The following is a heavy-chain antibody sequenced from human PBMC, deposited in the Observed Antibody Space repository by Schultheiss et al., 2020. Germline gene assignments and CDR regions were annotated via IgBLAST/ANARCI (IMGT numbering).Heavy chain of an antibody. Sequence: GGSLRLSCAASGFTFSSYSMNWVRQAPGKGLEWVSAIGTAGDTYYPGSVKGRFTISRDNSKNTLYLQMDSLRVDDTAVYFCARERYSGYDWDFFDYWGQGTLVTVSS. CDR3: ARERYSGYDWDFFDY. CDR2: IGTAGDT. J-gene: IGHJ4*02. D-gene: IGHD5-12*01. V-gene: IGHV3-13*01. CDR1: GFTFSSYS.